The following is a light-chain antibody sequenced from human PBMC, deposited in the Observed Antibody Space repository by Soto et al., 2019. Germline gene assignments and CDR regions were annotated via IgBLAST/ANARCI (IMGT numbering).Light chain of an antibody. V-gene: IGKV1-5*01. CDR3: QQYNTYS. CDR2: HAS. CDR1: TSISNW. J-gene: IGKJ1*01. Sequence: IQMTQSPSTLAASVGYRVTITCRASTSISNWLAWYPQKPPTAPKVLLYHASNLQSGVPSRFRGSGSGTEFPLTISSLQPDDFPTYSCQQYNTYSFAQGTKVDIK.